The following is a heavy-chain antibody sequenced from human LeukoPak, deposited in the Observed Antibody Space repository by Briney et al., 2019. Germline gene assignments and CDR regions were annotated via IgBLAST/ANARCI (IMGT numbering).Heavy chain of an antibody. CDR2: VSHSGSR. D-gene: IGHD2-21*02. CDR1: GGSISSSNW. J-gene: IGHJ4*02. Sequence: SETLSLTCDVSGGSISSSNWWGWVRQPPGKGLEWIGEVSHSGSRNYNPSLTGRVTVSLDWAKSQVSLKMTSATAADTAVYYCASHMVVTGTRGFDNWGQGTLVTVS. CDR3: ASHMVVTGTRGFDN. V-gene: IGHV4-4*02.